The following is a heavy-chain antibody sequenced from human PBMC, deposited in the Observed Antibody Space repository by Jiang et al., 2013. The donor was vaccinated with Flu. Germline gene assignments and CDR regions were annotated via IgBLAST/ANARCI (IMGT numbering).Heavy chain of an antibody. J-gene: IGHJ4*02. V-gene: IGHV4-59*08. Sequence: PGLVKPSETLSLTCTVSGASVTGYFWSWIRQPPGKGLEWIGYISNYGSTNYSPSLKSRITISTDTSKNQVSLKLNSMTAADTAVFYCARHSTSVSPFDFWGRGALVSVSS. CDR1: GASVTGYF. CDR3: ARHSTSVSPFDF. D-gene: IGHD5/OR15-5a*01. CDR2: ISNYGST.